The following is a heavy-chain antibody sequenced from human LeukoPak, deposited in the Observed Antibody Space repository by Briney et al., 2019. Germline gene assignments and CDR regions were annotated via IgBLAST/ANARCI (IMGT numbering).Heavy chain of an antibody. CDR2: INPSDGTS. J-gene: IGHJ4*02. Sequence: ASVKVSCKASGYTFTTYYMYWVRQAPGQGLEWMGIINPSDGTSIYAQKFQDRVTMTRDTSTSTFYMELSRLRFEDTAVYYCARGGYIYGSFDYWGQGTLVTVSS. D-gene: IGHD5-18*01. CDR3: ARGGYIYGSFDY. V-gene: IGHV1-46*01. CDR1: GYTFTTYY.